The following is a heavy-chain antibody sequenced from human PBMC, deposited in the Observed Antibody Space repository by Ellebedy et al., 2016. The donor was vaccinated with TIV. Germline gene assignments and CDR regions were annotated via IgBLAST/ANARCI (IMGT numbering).Heavy chain of an antibody. D-gene: IGHD1-1*01. Sequence: SGPTLVKPTQTLTLTCNFSGFSRPNSGVGVGWIRQPPGKALEWLALNYWNDDKRYRPELKSRPTITKATSRNQVVLTQSDVGPEDTATYICGHRNGIAATNNWFDPWGQGSLVTVSS. CDR2: NYWNDDK. V-gene: IGHV2-5*01. J-gene: IGHJ5*02. CDR1: GFSRPNSGVG. CDR3: GHRNGIAATNNWFDP.